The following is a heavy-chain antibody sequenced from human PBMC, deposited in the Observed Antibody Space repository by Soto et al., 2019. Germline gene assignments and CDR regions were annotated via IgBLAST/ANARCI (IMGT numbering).Heavy chain of an antibody. CDR3: ARGKILTGMDV. CDR1: GGSISSYY. J-gene: IGHJ6*02. CDR2: IYYSGST. Sequence: SETLSLTCTVSGGSISSYYWSWIRQPPGKGLEWIGYIYYSGSTNYNPSLKSRVTISVDTSKNQFSLKLSSVTAADTAVYYCARGKILTGMDVWGQGTTGNVS. V-gene: IGHV4-59*01. D-gene: IGHD3-9*01.